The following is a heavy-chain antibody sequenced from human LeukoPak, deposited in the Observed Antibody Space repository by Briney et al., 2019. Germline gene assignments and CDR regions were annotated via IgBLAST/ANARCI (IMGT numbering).Heavy chain of an antibody. J-gene: IGHJ4*02. CDR1: GFTVSSNY. V-gene: IGHV3-53*01. CDR2: IYSDGRT. D-gene: IGHD4/OR15-4a*01. CDR3: ARYGGETLGFDY. Sequence: GGSLRLSCAASGFTVSSNYMSWVRQAPGKGLEWVSVIYSDGRTYYADSVKGRFTISRDNSKNTLYLQMNSLRAEDTAVYYCARYGGETLGFDYWGQGTLVTVSS.